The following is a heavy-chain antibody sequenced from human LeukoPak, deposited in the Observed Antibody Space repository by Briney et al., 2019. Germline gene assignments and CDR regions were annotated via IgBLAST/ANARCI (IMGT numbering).Heavy chain of an antibody. CDR1: GGSLSSSSYY. D-gene: IGHD3-3*01. J-gene: IGHJ4*02. Sequence: SETLSLTCTVSGGSLSSSSYYWGWIRQPPGKGLKWIGSIYYSGSTYYNPSLKSRVTISVDTSKNQFSLKLSSVTAADTAVYYCARPPTRFLEWLDWGQGTLVTVSS. CDR3: ARPPTRFLEWLD. V-gene: IGHV4-39*01. CDR2: IYYSGST.